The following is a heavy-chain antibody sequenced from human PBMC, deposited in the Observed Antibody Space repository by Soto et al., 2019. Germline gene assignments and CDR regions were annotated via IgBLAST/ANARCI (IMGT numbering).Heavy chain of an antibody. CDR2: IDPSDSYT. CDR3: ASGYSTSWPNFDY. D-gene: IGHD6-13*01. J-gene: IGHJ4*02. V-gene: IGHV5-10-1*01. CDR1: GYSFTNYW. Sequence: GESLKISCKASGYSFTNYWISWVRQMPGKGLEWMGRIDPSDSYTNYSPSFQGHVTISADKSISTAYLQWSSLKASDTAMYYCASGYSTSWPNFDYWGQGTLVTVSS.